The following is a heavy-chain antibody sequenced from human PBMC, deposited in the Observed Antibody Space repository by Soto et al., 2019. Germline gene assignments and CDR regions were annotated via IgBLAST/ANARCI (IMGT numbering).Heavy chain of an antibody. CDR3: ARVDLYCSSTSCYDWVYYYGMDV. J-gene: IGHJ6*02. V-gene: IGHV3-30-3*01. D-gene: IGHD2-2*01. CDR1: GFTFSSYA. Sequence: PGGSLRLSCAASGFTFSSYAMHWVRQAPGKGLEWVAVISYDGSNKYYADSVKGRFTISRDNSKNTLYLQMNSLRAEDTAVYYCARVDLYCSSTSCYDWVYYYGMDVWGQGTTVTVSS. CDR2: ISYDGSNK.